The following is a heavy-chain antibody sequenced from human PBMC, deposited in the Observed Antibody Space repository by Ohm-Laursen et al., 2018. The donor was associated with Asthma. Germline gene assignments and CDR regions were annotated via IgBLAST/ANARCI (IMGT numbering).Heavy chain of an antibody. CDR1: GFTFSDYY. J-gene: IGHJ4*02. CDR2: ISSSGSTI. CDR3: ASLYNWNDFDY. D-gene: IGHD1-20*01. Sequence: SLRLSCSASGFTFSDYYMSWIRQAPGKGLEWVSYISSSGSTIYYADSVKGRFSISRDNAKNSLYLQMNSLRAEDTAVYYCASLYNWNDFDYWGQGTLVTVSS. V-gene: IGHV3-11*01.